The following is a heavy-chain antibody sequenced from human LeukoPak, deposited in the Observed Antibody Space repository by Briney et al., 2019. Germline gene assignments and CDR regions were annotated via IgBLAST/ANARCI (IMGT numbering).Heavy chain of an antibody. J-gene: IGHJ5*02. CDR3: ARAVSSGYYYRNWFDP. CDR1: GGSFSGYY. CDR2: IDQSGTT. Sequence: SETLSLTCVVYGGSFSGYYWSWIRQPPGKGLEWIGEIDQSGTTNYNPSLKSRVTMSVDTSKNQFSLKLSSVTAADTAVYYCARAVSSGYYYRNWFDPWGQGTLVTVSS. V-gene: IGHV4-34*01. D-gene: IGHD3-22*01.